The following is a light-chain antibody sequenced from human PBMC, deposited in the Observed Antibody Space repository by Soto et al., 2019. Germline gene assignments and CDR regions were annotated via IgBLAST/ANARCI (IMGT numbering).Light chain of an antibody. CDR3: CSYAGSSTPYV. CDR2: EGS. Sequence: SGLTQPGSVSGSPGQSMPISCTGTSSDVGSYNLVSWYQQHPGKAPKLMIYEGSKRPSGVSNRFSGSKSGNTASLTISGLQAEDEADYYCCSYAGSSTPYVFGTGTKVTVL. V-gene: IGLV2-23*01. J-gene: IGLJ1*01. CDR1: SSDVGSYNL.